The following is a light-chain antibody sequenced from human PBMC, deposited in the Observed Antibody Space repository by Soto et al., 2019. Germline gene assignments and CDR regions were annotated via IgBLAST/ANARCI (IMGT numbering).Light chain of an antibody. CDR2: GAS. V-gene: IGKV3-15*01. CDR1: QSVSSN. CDR3: QHYNNWPPWT. Sequence: EIVMTQSPATLSVSPGERATLSCRASQSVSSNLAWYQHKPGQAPRLLIFGASTRATGIPARFNGSGSGTEFTLTISSLQSEDLAVYCCQHYNNWPPWTFGQGTKVEIK. J-gene: IGKJ1*01.